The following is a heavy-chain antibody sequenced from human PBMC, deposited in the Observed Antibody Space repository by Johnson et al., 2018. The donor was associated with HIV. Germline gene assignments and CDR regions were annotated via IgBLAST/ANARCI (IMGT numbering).Heavy chain of an antibody. V-gene: IGHV3-23*04. Sequence: VQLVESGGGVVRPGGSLRLSCTTSEFIFDDYGMSWVRQAPGKGLEWVSGISGSGASRYFADSVKGRFTISRDNSKNTLYLQMNSLKTEDTALYYCTTVGGILGTYAFDVWGQGTMVTVSS. CDR2: ISGSGASR. CDR3: TTVGGILGTYAFDV. D-gene: IGHD2-8*02. CDR1: EFIFDDYG. J-gene: IGHJ3*01.